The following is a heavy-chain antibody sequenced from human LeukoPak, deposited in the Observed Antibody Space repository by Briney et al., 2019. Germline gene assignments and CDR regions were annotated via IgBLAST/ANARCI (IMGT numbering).Heavy chain of an antibody. V-gene: IGHV3-30*18. J-gene: IGHJ6*02. D-gene: IGHD6-19*01. CDR2: ISYDGSNK. Sequence: GGSLRLSCAASGFTFSSYGMHWVRQAPGKGLEWVAVISYDGSNKYYADSVKGRFTISRDNSKNTLYLQMNSLRAADTAVYYCAKETSGYSSGWRNYYYGMDVWGQGTTVTVSS. CDR3: AKETSGYSSGWRNYYYGMDV. CDR1: GFTFSSYG.